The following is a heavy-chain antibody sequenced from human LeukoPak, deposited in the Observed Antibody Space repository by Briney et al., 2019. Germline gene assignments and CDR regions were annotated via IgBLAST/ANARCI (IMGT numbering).Heavy chain of an antibody. Sequence: TVGTLRLSCAPSGVTFSSYSMNWVRQAPGQGLEWVSSISSSSSYIYYADSVKGRFTISRDNAKNTLYLQMNSVRAEDTAVYYCARDTSGGGYWGQGTLVTVSS. CDR3: ARDTSGGGY. CDR1: GVTFSSYS. CDR2: ISSSSSYI. D-gene: IGHD3-16*01. V-gene: IGHV3-21*01. J-gene: IGHJ4*02.